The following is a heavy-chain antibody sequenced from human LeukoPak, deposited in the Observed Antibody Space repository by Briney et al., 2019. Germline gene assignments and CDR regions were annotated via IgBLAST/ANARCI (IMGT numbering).Heavy chain of an antibody. V-gene: IGHV3-30*02. CDR3: ARDGTGAAGLIDY. J-gene: IGHJ4*02. CDR2: IHYDGSIK. D-gene: IGHD6-13*01. Sequence: PGGSLRLSCAASGFTFSSSGLHWIRRAPDKGLEWVAFIHYDGSIKYYADSVKGRFTISRDNSKNTLYLQMDSLRGEDTAVYYCARDGTGAAGLIDYWGQGTLVTVSS. CDR1: GFTFSSSG.